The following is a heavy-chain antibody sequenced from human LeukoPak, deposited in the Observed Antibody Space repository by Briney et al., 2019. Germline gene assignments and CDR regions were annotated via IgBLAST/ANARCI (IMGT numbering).Heavy chain of an antibody. V-gene: IGHV3-9*01. D-gene: IGHD1-7*01. J-gene: IGHJ6*03. CDR2: ISWNSGSI. CDR3: ARDIVMNWNYDTDYYYMDV. Sequence: PGRSLRLSCAASGFTFDDYAMHWVRQAPGKGLEWVSGISWNSGSIGYADSVKGRFTISRDNAKNSLYLQMNSLRAEDTAVYYCARDIVMNWNYDTDYYYMDVWGKGTTVTVSS. CDR1: GFTFDDYA.